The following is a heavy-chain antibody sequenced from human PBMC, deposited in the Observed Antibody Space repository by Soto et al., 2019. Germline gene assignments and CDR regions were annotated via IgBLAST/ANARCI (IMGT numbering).Heavy chain of an antibody. Sequence: QVQLVQSGAEVKKPGASVKVSCKASGYTFTTYYMHWVRQAPGQGLEGMGIINPSGGSTTYAQKFQGRVTMTRDTSTSTVYMELSSLRSEDTAVSYCARVGGYSYGGVDYWGQGTLVTVSS. J-gene: IGHJ4*02. D-gene: IGHD5-18*01. CDR2: INPSGGST. V-gene: IGHV1-46*01. CDR3: ARVGGYSYGGVDY. CDR1: GYTFTTYY.